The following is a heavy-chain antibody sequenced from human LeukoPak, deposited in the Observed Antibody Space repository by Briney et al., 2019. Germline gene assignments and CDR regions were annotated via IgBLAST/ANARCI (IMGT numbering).Heavy chain of an antibody. J-gene: IGHJ4*02. Sequence: ASVKVSCKVSGYTLTELSMHWVRQAPGKGLEWMGGFDPEDGETIYAQKFQGRVTMTEDTSTDTAYMELGSLRSEDTAVYYCATADYYGSGSYPRDWGQGTLVTVSS. CDR2: FDPEDGET. V-gene: IGHV1-24*01. CDR1: GYTLTELS. D-gene: IGHD3-10*01. CDR3: ATADYYGSGSYPRD.